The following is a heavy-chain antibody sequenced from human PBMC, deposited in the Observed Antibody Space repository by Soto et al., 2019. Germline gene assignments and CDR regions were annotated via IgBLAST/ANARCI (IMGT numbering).Heavy chain of an antibody. CDR1: GYTFTSYD. J-gene: IGHJ6*02. D-gene: IGHD6-6*01. CDR2: MNPTRGNT. CDR3: ARGLVPFSPGTFKNGDYYYGFDV. V-gene: IGHV1-8*01. Sequence: ASVKVSCKASGYTFTSYDINWVRQAPGQGLEWMGWMNPTRGNTGSARKFQGRLTMTRDTSISTTYLELSSLRSEDTAVYYCARGLVPFSPGTFKNGDYYYGFDVWGQGTTVTVSS.